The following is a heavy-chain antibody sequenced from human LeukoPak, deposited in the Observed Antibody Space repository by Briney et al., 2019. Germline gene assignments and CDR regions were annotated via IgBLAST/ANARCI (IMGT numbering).Heavy chain of an antibody. Sequence: GGSLRLSCAASGFTFSSYSMNWVRQAPGKGLEWVSSISSSSSYIYYADSVKGRFTISRDNAKNSLYLQMNSLRAEDTAVYYCARDMGTEYYYDSSGYYPNYSDYWGQGTLVTVSS. J-gene: IGHJ4*02. D-gene: IGHD3-22*01. V-gene: IGHV3-21*01. CDR3: ARDMGTEYYYDSSGYYPNYSDY. CDR1: GFTFSSYS. CDR2: ISSSSSYI.